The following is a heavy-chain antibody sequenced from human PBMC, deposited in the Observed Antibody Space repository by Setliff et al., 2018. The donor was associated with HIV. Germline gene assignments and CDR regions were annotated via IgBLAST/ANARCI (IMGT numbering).Heavy chain of an antibody. CDR1: GVPLKPYY. CDR2: ISHSGST. V-gene: IGHV4-34*01. CDR3: ARAGYYGSTSYWEYFQH. D-gene: IGHD3-22*01. Sequence: SLTCAVYGVPLKPYYWNWIRQSSGNGLEWIGEISHSGSTNYNPSLKSRVTVSVDTSKNQFSLKLSSVTAADTAVYYCARAGYYGSTSYWEYFQHWGQGTLVTVSS. J-gene: IGHJ1*01.